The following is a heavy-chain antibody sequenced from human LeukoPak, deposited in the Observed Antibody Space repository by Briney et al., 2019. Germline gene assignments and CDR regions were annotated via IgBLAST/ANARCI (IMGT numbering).Heavy chain of an antibody. CDR3: ARGTLGLLWFGGVLDY. Sequence: GGSLRLSCAASGFTFSSYWMSWVRQAPGKGLEWVANIKQDGSEKYYVDSVKGRFTISRDNAKNSLYLQMNSLRAEDTAVYYCARGTLGLLWFGGVLDYWGQGTLVTVSS. CDR2: IKQDGSEK. V-gene: IGHV3-7*01. J-gene: IGHJ4*02. CDR1: GFTFSSYW. D-gene: IGHD3-10*01.